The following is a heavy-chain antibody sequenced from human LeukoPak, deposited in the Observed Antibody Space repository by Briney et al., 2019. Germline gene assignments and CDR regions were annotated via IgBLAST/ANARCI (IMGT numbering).Heavy chain of an antibody. Sequence: GGSLRLSCAASGFTFSSHEMNWVRQAPGKGLEWVSYISSSGSTIYYADSVKGRFTISRDNAKNSLYLQMNSLRAEDTAVYYCARDGPVACSSTSCYADYFDYWGQGTLVTVSS. V-gene: IGHV3-48*03. CDR2: ISSSGSTI. D-gene: IGHD2-2*01. CDR3: ARDGPVACSSTSCYADYFDY. CDR1: GFTFSSHE. J-gene: IGHJ4*02.